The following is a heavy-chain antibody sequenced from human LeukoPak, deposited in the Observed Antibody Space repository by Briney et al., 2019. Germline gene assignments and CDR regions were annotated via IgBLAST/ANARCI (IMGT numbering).Heavy chain of an antibody. D-gene: IGHD1-1*01. Sequence: GGSLRLSCAASGFTVSSNYMSWVCQAPGKGLEWFSVIYSGGSTYYADYVKGRFTISRDNSKNSLFVQMNSLRAEDTAVYFCAKSRSGSANWALQIFDNWGQGTLVTVSS. CDR2: IYSGGST. J-gene: IGHJ4*02. CDR1: GFTVSSNY. CDR3: AKSRSGSANWALQIFDN. V-gene: IGHV3-53*01.